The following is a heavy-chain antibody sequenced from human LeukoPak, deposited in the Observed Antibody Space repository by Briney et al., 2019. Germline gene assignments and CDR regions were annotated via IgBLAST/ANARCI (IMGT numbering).Heavy chain of an antibody. Sequence: GGSLRLSCAASGFTFGSYAMHWVRQAPGKGLEWVAVISYDGSNKYYADSVKGRFTISRDNSKNTLYLQMNSLRAEDTAVYYCATTWIDGYFDYWGQGTLVTVSS. J-gene: IGHJ4*02. V-gene: IGHV3-30*04. CDR1: GFTFGSYA. D-gene: IGHD5-12*01. CDR3: ATTWIDGYFDY. CDR2: ISYDGSNK.